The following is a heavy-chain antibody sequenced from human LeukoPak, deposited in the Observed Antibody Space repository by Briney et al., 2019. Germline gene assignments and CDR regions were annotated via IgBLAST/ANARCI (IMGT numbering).Heavy chain of an antibody. V-gene: IGHV3-64*01. Sequence: GGSLRLSCAASGFTFSSYAMHWVRQAPGKGLEYVSAISSNGGSTYYANSVKGRFTISRDNSKNTLYLQMGSLRAEDMAVYYCARDRRHYYDSSGYYYWGGSEFDYWGQGTLVTVSS. J-gene: IGHJ4*02. CDR3: ARDRRHYYDSSGYYYWGGSEFDY. D-gene: IGHD3-22*01. CDR1: GFTFSSYA. CDR2: ISSNGGST.